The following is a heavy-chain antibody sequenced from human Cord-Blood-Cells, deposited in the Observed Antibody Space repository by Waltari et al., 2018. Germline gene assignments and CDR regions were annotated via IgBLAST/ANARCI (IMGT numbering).Heavy chain of an antibody. CDR2: INPNSGGT. CDR3: AREGDSNWGFR. D-gene: IGHD7-27*01. Sequence: QVQLVQSGAEVKRPGAAVKVSCKASGYTVTGDDMQWVRQAPGQGLEWMGWINPNSGGTNYAQKFQGRVTMTRDTSISTAYMELSRLRSDDTAVYYCAREGDSNWGFRWGQGTLVTVSS. J-gene: IGHJ4*02. V-gene: IGHV1-2*02. CDR1: GYTVTGDD.